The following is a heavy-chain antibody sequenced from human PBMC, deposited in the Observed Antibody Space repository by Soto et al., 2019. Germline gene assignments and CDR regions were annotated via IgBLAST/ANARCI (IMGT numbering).Heavy chain of an antibody. J-gene: IGHJ4*02. CDR1: SGSISSYY. Sequence: PSETLSLTCTVSSGSISSYYWNWIRQPPGKGLEWIGYIYYSGSTNYNPSLKSRVTISVDTSKNQFSLKLSSVTAADTAVYYCARHGPYYDSSGYYPPHFDYWGQGTLVTVSS. V-gene: IGHV4-59*08. CDR2: IYYSGST. CDR3: ARHGPYYDSSGYYPPHFDY. D-gene: IGHD3-22*01.